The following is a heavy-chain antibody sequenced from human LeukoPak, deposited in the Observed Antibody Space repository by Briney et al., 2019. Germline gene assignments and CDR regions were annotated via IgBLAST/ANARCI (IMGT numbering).Heavy chain of an antibody. CDR3: ARSTQLPSEYFNGRDV. D-gene: IGHD5-24*01. V-gene: IGHV1-18*01. Sequence: ASVKVSCKASGYAFRTYGISWVRQAVGQGLEWMGWISVYNDDTHYAQKFQGRLSMTTDTSRSTVYMELRSLRSDDTAVYFCARSTQLPSEYFNGRDVWGQGTTVTVSS. CDR2: ISVYNDDT. CDR1: GYAFRTYG. J-gene: IGHJ6*02.